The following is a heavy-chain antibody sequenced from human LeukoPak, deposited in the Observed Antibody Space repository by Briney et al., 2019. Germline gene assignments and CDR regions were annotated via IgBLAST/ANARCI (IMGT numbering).Heavy chain of an antibody. CDR2: ISSSSSYI. V-gene: IGHV3-21*01. CDR1: GFTFSSYS. CDR3: ARDRLYYDFWSGYYMDV. D-gene: IGHD3-3*01. J-gene: IGHJ6*03. Sequence: GGSLRLSCAASGFTFSSYSMNLVRQAPGKGLEWVSSISSSSSYIYYADSVKGRFTISRDNAKNSLYLQMNSLRAEDTAVYYCARDRLYYDFWSGYYMDVWGKGTTVTVSS.